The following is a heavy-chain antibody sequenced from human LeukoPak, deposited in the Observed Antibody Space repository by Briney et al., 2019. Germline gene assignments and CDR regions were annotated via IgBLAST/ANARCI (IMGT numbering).Heavy chain of an antibody. V-gene: IGHV3-23*01. CDR2: MSGSAGSK. CDR3: AKDHWSGAPLYFFDH. CDR1: GFTFTTYA. J-gene: IGHJ4*02. D-gene: IGHD3-3*01. Sequence: PGGSLRLSCGASGFTFTTYAMSWVRQAPGKGLEWVLGMSGSAGSKYYADSVKGRFTTSRDNSKNTLYLQMNSLRADDTAVYYCAKDHWSGAPLYFFDHGGQGTLVSVSS.